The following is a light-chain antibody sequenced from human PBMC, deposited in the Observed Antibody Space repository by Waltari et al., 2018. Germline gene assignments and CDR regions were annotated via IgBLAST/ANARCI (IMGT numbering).Light chain of an antibody. Sequence: EIVMTQSPATLSVSPGDTASLSCRASQSVSSNLAWYQQKPGQAPRLLIYGAYTRATGIPARFSGSGSGTEFTLTISSLQSEDFAVYYCQQYNNWPPYSFGQGTKLDIK. CDR1: QSVSSN. CDR3: QQYNNWPPYS. J-gene: IGKJ2*03. V-gene: IGKV3-15*01. CDR2: GAY.